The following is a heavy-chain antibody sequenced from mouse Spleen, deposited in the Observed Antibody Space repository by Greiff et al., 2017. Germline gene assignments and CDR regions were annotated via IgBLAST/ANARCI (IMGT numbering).Heavy chain of an antibody. CDR2: IHPNSGST. J-gene: IGHJ3*01. Sequence: QVQLQQSGAELVKPGASVKLSCKASGYTFTSYWMHWVKQRPGQGLEWIGMIHPNSGSTNYNEKFKSKATLTVDKSSSTAYMQLSSLTSEDSAVYYCARKGDYDWFAYWGQGTLVTVSA. D-gene: IGHD2-4*01. CDR3: ARKGDYDWFAY. V-gene: IGHV1-64*01. CDR1: GYTFTSYW.